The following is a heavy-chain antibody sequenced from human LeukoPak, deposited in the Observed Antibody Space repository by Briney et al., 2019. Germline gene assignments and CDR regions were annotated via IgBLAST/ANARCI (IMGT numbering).Heavy chain of an antibody. CDR3: ARRYYYGSGSNLYYFDY. Sequence: GESLKISCKGSGYTFTTYWIGWVRQMPERGLEWMGIIYPGDSDPRYSPSFQGQVTISADKSISTAYLQWSSLKASDTAMYYCARRYYYGSGSNLYYFDYWGQGTLVTVSS. V-gene: IGHV5-51*01. CDR2: IYPGDSDP. J-gene: IGHJ4*02. CDR1: GYTFTTYW. D-gene: IGHD3-10*01.